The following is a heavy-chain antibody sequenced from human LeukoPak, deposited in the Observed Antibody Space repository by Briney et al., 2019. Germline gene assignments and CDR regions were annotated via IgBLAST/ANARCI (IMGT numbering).Heavy chain of an antibody. V-gene: IGHV3-7*01. CDR1: GFTFSSYW. CDR2: IKQDGSEK. J-gene: IGHJ6*03. Sequence: GGSLRLSCAASGFTFSSYWMSWVRQAPGKGLEWVANIKQDGSEKYYVDFVKGRFTISRDNAKNSLYLQMNSLRAEDTAVYYCAREDITMVRGVTDYYYYMDVWGKGTTVTVSS. D-gene: IGHD3-10*01. CDR3: AREDITMVRGVTDYYYYMDV.